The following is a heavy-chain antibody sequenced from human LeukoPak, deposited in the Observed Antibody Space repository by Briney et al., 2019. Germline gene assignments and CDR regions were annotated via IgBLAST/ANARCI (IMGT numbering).Heavy chain of an antibody. D-gene: IGHD4-23*01. CDR3: ARVGDDGGKRNAFDI. J-gene: IGHJ3*02. V-gene: IGHV4-34*01. CDR2: INHSGST. CDR1: GGSFSGYY. Sequence: SETLSLTCAVYGGSFSGYYWSWIRQPPGKGLEWIGEINHSGSTNYNPPLKSRVTISVDTSKNQFSLKLSSVTAADTAVYYCARVGDDGGKRNAFDIWGQGTMVTVSS.